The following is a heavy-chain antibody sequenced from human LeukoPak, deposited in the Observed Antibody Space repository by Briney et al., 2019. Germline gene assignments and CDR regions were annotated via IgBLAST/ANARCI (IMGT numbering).Heavy chain of an antibody. J-gene: IGHJ4*02. V-gene: IGHV3-30*02. Sequence: PGGSLRLSCAASEVTFSSYGMHWVRQAPGKGLEGVAFIRHDGSNKNYADSVKGRFTISRDNSKNTLYLQMNSLTAEDTAVYYCATPSGGYWGQGTLVTVSS. CDR3: ATPSGGY. CDR2: IRHDGSNK. CDR1: EVTFSSYG. D-gene: IGHD6-25*01.